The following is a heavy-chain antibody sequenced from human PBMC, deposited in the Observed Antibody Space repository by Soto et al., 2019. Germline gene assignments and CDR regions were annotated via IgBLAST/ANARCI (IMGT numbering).Heavy chain of an antibody. J-gene: IGHJ4*02. CDR3: ARDGNWNHEPFDY. Sequence: QVQLVQSGVEVKKPGASVKVSCKASGYTFSSYGISWVRQSPGQGLEWMGWISGYNGHTKYDPKVQDRVTLTTDTVTSTAYLELRSLRSDDTAVYFCARDGNWNHEPFDYWGQGTLVTVSS. CDR1: GYTFSSYG. V-gene: IGHV1-18*04. D-gene: IGHD1-1*01. CDR2: ISGYNGHT.